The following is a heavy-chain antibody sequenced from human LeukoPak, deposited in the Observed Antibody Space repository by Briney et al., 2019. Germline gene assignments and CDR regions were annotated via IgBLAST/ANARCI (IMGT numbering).Heavy chain of an antibody. J-gene: IGHJ4*02. CDR3: ARDRGENWNDLDY. CDR2: INREGSDT. Sequence: GGSLRLSCAASGFTFSSYAMSWVRQAPGKGLVWVSRINREGSDTNYAGSVKGRFIISRDNAKNTLYLQMNSLRAEDTAVYYCARDRGENWNDLDYWGQGTLVTVSS. CDR1: GFTFSSYA. D-gene: IGHD1-1*01. V-gene: IGHV3-74*01.